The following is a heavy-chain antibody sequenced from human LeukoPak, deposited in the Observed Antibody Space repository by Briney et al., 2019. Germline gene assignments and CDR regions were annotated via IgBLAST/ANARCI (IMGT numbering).Heavy chain of an antibody. J-gene: IGHJ4*02. CDR2: ISAYNGNT. CDR1: GYTFTGYG. V-gene: IGHV1-18*04. D-gene: IGHD5-18*01. CDR3: ARAYTAMVSFDY. Sequence: ASVTVSCKASGYTFTGYGISWVRQAPGQGLEWMGWISAYNGNTNYAQKLQGRVTMTTDTSTSTAYMELRSLRSDDTAVYYCARAYTAMVSFDYWGQGTLVTVSS.